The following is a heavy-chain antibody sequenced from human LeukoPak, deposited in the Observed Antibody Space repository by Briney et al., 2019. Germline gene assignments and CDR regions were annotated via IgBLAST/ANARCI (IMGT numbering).Heavy chain of an antibody. CDR1: GFTFSSYG. V-gene: IGHV3-33*01. CDR2: IWYDGSNK. D-gene: IGHD2/OR15-2a*01. CDR3: AREIVLYGMDV. Sequence: GGSLRLSCAASGFTFSSYGMHWVRQAPGKGLEWVAVIWYDGSNKYYADSVKGRFTISRDNSKNTLYLQMNSLRAEDTAAYYCAREIVLYGMDVWGQGTTVTVSS. J-gene: IGHJ6*02.